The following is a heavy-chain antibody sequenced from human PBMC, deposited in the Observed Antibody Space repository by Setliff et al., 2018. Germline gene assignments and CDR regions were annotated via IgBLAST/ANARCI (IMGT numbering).Heavy chain of an antibody. D-gene: IGHD6-19*01. Sequence: GGSLRLSCATSGFTFRDYSLTWVRQAPGKGLEWVSYISSSSGLIYYADSVKGRFTISRDEAKNSLYLQMNSLRTEDTAVYYCARSAVAVPGQFYFDNWGQGTQVTVSS. V-gene: IGHV3-11*04. CDR2: ISSSSGLI. J-gene: IGHJ4*02. CDR3: ARSAVAVPGQFYFDN. CDR1: GFTFRDYS.